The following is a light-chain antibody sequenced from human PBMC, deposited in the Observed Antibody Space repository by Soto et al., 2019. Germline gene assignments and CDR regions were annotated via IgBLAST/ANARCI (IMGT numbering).Light chain of an antibody. CDR1: TGAVTSGHH. J-gene: IGLJ2*01. Sequence: QAVVTQEPSLTVSPGGTVTLTCASSTGAVTSGHHTNWLQQKPGQAPRALIYNADTKHSWTPARFSGSLLGGKAALTLSGAQPDDEADYYCLVLPGDTVIFGGGTKLTVL. CDR3: LVLPGDTVI. CDR2: NAD. V-gene: IGLV7-43*01.